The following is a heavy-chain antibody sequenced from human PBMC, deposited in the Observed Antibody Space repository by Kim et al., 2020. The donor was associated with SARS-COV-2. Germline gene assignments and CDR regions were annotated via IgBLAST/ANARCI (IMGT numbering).Heavy chain of an antibody. J-gene: IGHJ6*02. CDR3: TTGGCSGGSCYSGSYYYGMDV. CDR1: GFTFSNAW. Sequence: GGSLRLSCAASGFTFSNAWMSWVRQAPGKGLEWVGRIKSKTDGGTTDYAAPVKGRFTISRDDSKNTLYLQMNSLKTEDTAVYYCTTGGCSGGSCYSGSYYYGMDVWGQGTTVTVSS. V-gene: IGHV3-15*01. D-gene: IGHD2-15*01. CDR2: IKSKTDGGTT.